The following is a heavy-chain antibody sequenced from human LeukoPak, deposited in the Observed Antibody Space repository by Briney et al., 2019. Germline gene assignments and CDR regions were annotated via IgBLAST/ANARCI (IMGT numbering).Heavy chain of an antibody. D-gene: IGHD6-13*01. V-gene: IGHV1-8*01. CDR2: MNPNSGNT. Sequence: GASVKVSCKASGYTFTSYDINWVRQATGQGLEWMGWMNPNSGNTGYAQKFQGRVTMTRNTPISTAYMELSSLRSEDTAVYYCAKGSSNWRDYYYFDYWGQGTLVTVSS. CDR3: AKGSSNWRDYYYFDY. J-gene: IGHJ4*02. CDR1: GYTFTSYD.